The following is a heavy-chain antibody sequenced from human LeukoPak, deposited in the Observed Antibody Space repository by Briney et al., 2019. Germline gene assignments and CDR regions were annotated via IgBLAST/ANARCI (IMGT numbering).Heavy chain of an antibody. CDR2: IIPIFGTA. D-gene: IGHD6-19*01. Sequence: EASVKVSCKASGGTFSSYAISWVRQAPGQGLEWMGGIIPIFGTANYAQKFQGRVTITADESTSTAYMELSSLRSEDTAVYYCARDSGYSSGWFTLGDLDYWGQGTLVTVSS. J-gene: IGHJ4*02. CDR1: GGTFSSYA. V-gene: IGHV1-69*13. CDR3: ARDSGYSSGWFTLGDLDY.